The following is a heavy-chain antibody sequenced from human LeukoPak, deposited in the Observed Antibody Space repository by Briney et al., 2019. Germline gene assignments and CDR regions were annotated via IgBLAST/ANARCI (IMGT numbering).Heavy chain of an antibody. CDR3: ARVNEHYYDSSGNWFDP. V-gene: IGHV1-3*01. CDR2: MNAGNGNT. CDR1: GYIFTDYA. Sequence: ASVKVSCKASGYIFTDYAIHWLRQAPGQRPEWMGWMNAGNGNTKYSQKFQGRITLIRDTSAATAYMELRSLRSDDTAVYYCARVNEHYYDSSGNWFDPWGQGTLVTVSS. D-gene: IGHD3-22*01. J-gene: IGHJ5*02.